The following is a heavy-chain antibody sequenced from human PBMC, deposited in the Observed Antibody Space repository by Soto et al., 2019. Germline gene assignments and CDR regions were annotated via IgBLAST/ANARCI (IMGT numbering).Heavy chain of an antibody. D-gene: IGHD3-22*01. Sequence: GGSLRLSCAASGFTFSSYSTNWVRQAPGKGLEWVSSISSSSSYIYYADSVKGRFTISRDNAKNSLYLQMNSLRAEDTAVYYCARDQGYYPYYYYYYGMDVWGQGTTVTVSS. CDR3: ARDQGYYPYYYYYYGMDV. V-gene: IGHV3-21*01. J-gene: IGHJ6*02. CDR1: GFTFSSYS. CDR2: ISSSSSYI.